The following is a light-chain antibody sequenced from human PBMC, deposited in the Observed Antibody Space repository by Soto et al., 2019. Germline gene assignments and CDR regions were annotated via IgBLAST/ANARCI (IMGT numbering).Light chain of an antibody. CDR2: STN. J-gene: IGLJ2*01. V-gene: IGLV1-44*01. Sequence: QSVLTQPPSASGTPGQRVTISCSGSSSNIGSNTVNWYQQLPGSAPKLLMYSTNQRPSGVPDRFSGSKSGTSASLAISGLQSEDEADYYCAAWDGSLNDVLFGRGTKLTVL. CDR3: AAWDGSLNDVL. CDR1: SSNIGSNT.